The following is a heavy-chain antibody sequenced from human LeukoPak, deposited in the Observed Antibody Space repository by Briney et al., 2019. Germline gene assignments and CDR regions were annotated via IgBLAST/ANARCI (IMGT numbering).Heavy chain of an antibody. CDR2: ISAYNGNT. D-gene: IGHD6-19*01. V-gene: IGHV1-18*01. J-gene: IGHJ4*02. Sequence: ASVKVSCKASGYTFTIYGISWVRQAPGQGREWMGWISAYNGNTNYAQKLQGRVTMTTDTSTSTAYMELRSLRSDDTAVYYCARIHEPGIAVAALDYWGQGTLVTVSS. CDR3: ARIHEPGIAVAALDY. CDR1: GYTFTIYG.